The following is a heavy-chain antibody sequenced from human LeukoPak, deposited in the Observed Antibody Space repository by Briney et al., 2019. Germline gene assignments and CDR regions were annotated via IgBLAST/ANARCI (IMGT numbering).Heavy chain of an antibody. CDR3: ARDWVGYSSSWYLGWFDP. Sequence: SETLSLTCTVSGGSISSYYWSWIRQPAGKGLKWIGRIYTSGSTNYNPSLKSRVTMSVDTSKNQFSLKLSSVTAADTAVYYCARDWVGYSSSWYLGWFDPWGQGTLVTVSS. D-gene: IGHD6-13*01. J-gene: IGHJ5*02. CDR1: GGSISSYY. CDR2: IYTSGST. V-gene: IGHV4-4*07.